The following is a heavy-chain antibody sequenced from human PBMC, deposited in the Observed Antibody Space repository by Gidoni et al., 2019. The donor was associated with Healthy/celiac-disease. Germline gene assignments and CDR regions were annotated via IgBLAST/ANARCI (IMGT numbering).Heavy chain of an antibody. CDR3: AIQQLSTTSYYYYGLDV. CDR1: GFTLSDYY. CDR2: TLGRGITI. J-gene: IGHJ6*02. V-gene: IGHV3-11*01. D-gene: IGHD6-13*01. Sequence: QVQLVESGGGVVKPGGSLRLSCAASGFTLSDYYMSWNRQAPGKGLEWFSFTLGRGITIYYAASVKVRFTISPDNAKTSLYLQLPSLRAEYPAVYYCAIQQLSTTSYYYYGLDVWGQGTTVTVSS.